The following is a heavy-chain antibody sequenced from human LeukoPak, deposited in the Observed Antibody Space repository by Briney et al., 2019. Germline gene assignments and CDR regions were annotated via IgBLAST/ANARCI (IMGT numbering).Heavy chain of an antibody. CDR2: IYYSGST. J-gene: IGHJ3*02. D-gene: IGHD2-21*01. CDR1: GGSISSYY. Sequence: SETLSLTCTVSGGSISSYYWSWIRQPPGKGLEWIGYIYYSGSTNYNASLKSRVTTSVDTSKKQFSLKLRSVTAADTAVYYCARSVSWGLLVRDDAFDIWGQGTMVTVSS. V-gene: IGHV4-59*08. CDR3: ARSVSWGLLVRDDAFDI.